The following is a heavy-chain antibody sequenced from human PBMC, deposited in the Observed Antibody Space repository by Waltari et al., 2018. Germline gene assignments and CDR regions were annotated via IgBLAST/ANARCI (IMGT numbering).Heavy chain of an antibody. CDR2: IYYSGSS. CDR1: RGSISNPDHY. CDR3: ARLIVGTSPDYFDY. D-gene: IGHD1-26*01. Sequence: QLQLQESGPGLVKPSETLSLTCSVSRGSISNPDHYWAWIRQSPGKGLEWIATIYYSGSSYYNPSLESRVAIFIDTSKNQFSLRLTSVTVADTAVYYCARLIVGTSPDYFDYWGQGTLVTVSS. J-gene: IGHJ4*02. V-gene: IGHV4-39*01.